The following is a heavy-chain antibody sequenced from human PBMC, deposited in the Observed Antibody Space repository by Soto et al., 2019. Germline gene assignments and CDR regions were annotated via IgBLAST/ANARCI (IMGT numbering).Heavy chain of an antibody. CDR2: ITSDGSDK. V-gene: IGHV3-30*18. J-gene: IGHJ4*02. Sequence: QVQLVESGGGVVQPGRSLKLSCAASGFTFSDYAMHWVRRAPGKGLEWLALITSDGSDKYYAYSVTGRFTISRDDSENTLYLQMNSLTPEDTAVYYCSKDNPAVHYWGQGALVTVSS. CDR3: SKDNPAVHY. CDR1: GFTFSDYA.